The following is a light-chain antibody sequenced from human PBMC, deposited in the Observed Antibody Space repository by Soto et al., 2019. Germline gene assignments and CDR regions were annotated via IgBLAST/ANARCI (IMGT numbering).Light chain of an antibody. Sequence: QSALTQPASVSGSPGQSITISCTGTRSDVGGYNFVSWYQQHSGKAPKLMIYDVSNRPSGVSNRFSGSKSGNTASLTISGLQAEDEADYYCSSYRSSSTGVFGTGTKVTVL. J-gene: IGLJ1*01. CDR3: SSYRSSSTGV. V-gene: IGLV2-14*01. CDR1: RSDVGGYNF. CDR2: DVS.